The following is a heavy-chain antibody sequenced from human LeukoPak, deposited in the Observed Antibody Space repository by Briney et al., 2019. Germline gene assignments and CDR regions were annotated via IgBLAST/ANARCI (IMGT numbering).Heavy chain of an antibody. V-gene: IGHV4-59*08. Sequence: SETLSLTCTVSSDSINRDSWSWVRQPPGTGLEWIGNISYSGTTNYNPSLKRRVTMSVDTSKNQISLKLYSVAAADSAVYYCGRQLEAYGLAADYWGQGTLVTVSS. D-gene: IGHD3/OR15-3a*01. CDR1: SDSINRDS. CDR2: ISYSGTT. CDR3: GRQLEAYGLAADY. J-gene: IGHJ4*02.